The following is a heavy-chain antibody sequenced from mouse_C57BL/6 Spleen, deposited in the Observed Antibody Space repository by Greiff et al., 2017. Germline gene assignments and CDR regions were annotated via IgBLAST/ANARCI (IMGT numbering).Heavy chain of an antibody. Sequence: QVQLQQPGAELVMPGASVKLSCKASGYTFTSYWMHWVKQRPGQGLEWIGEIDPSDSSTNYNQKFKGKSTLTVDKSSSTAYMQLSSLTTEDSAFYYCARSGDGYLYYFDYWGQGTTRTVSS. D-gene: IGHD2-3*01. CDR3: ARSGDGYLYYFDY. CDR2: IDPSDSST. V-gene: IGHV1-69*01. CDR1: GYTFTSYW. J-gene: IGHJ2*01.